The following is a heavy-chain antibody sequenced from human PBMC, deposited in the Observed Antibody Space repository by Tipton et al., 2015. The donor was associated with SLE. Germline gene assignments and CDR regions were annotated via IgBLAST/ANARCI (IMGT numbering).Heavy chain of an antibody. CDR2: ISGSTDTT. CDR1: GFTFSSNA. CDR3: AKSGGIVVVPAAIDG. D-gene: IGHD2-2*02. Sequence: SLRLSCAASGFTFSSNAMNWVRQAPGKGLEWVSSISGSTDTTYYADSVKGRFTISRDNSKNTVYLQMNSLRAEDTAVYYCAKSGGIVVVPAAIDGWGQGTLVTVSS. J-gene: IGHJ4*02. V-gene: IGHV3-23*01.